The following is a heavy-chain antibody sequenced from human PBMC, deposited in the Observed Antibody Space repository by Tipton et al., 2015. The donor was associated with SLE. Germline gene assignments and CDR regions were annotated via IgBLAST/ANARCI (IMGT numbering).Heavy chain of an antibody. Sequence: TLSLTCAVYGGSFSDYYWSWIRQPPGKGLEWIGEINHSGSTNYNPSLKSRVTISVDTSKNQFSLKLSSVTAADTAVYYCAREGVIVVVVAATQGAFDIWGQGTMVTVSS. CDR1: GGSFSDYY. D-gene: IGHD2-15*01. CDR2: INHSGST. CDR3: AREGVIVVVVAATQGAFDI. V-gene: IGHV4-34*01. J-gene: IGHJ3*02.